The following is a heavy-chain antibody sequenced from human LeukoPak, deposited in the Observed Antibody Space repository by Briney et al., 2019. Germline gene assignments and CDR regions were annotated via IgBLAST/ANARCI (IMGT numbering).Heavy chain of an antibody. D-gene: IGHD3-3*01. CDR1: GGSISSGDYY. J-gene: IGHJ4*02. Sequence: PSETLSLTCTVSGGSISSGDYYWSWIRQPPGKGLEWIGYIYYSGSTYYNPSLKSRVTISVDTSKNQFSLKLSSVTAADTAVYYCARDGPGGLELRLDYWGQGTLVTVSS. CDR2: IYYSGST. V-gene: IGHV4-30-4*08. CDR3: ARDGPGGLELRLDY.